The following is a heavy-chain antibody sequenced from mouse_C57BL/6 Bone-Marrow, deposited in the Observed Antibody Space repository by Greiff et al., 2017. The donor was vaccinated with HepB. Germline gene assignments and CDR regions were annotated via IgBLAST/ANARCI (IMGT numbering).Heavy chain of an antibody. D-gene: IGHD4-1*01. Sequence: QVQLQQPGAELVMPGASVKLSCKASGYTFTSYWMHWVKRRPGQGLEWIGEIDPSDSYTNYNQEFKGKSTLTADKSSSTAYMQLSSLTSEDSAVYYCARSGTGGYFDYWGQGTTLTVSS. CDR3: ARSGTGGYFDY. J-gene: IGHJ2*01. CDR1: GYTFTSYW. CDR2: IDPSDSYT. V-gene: IGHV1-69*01.